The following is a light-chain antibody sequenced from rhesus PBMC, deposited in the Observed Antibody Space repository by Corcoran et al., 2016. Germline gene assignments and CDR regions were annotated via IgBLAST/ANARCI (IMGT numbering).Light chain of an antibody. CDR3: PQYNTSPWT. CDR1: QGINHY. J-gene: IGKJ1*01. V-gene: IGKV1-66*01. Sequence: DIQMTQSPSSLSASAGDRVTITCRASQGINHYLSWYQQKPGKAPKPLLYYASSLETGVPSRVSGSGSGTDYTLTISSLQPDDIATYYCPQYNTSPWTFGQGTKVEIK. CDR2: YAS.